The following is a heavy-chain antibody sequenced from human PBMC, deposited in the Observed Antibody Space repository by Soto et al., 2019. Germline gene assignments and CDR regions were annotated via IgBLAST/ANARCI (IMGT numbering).Heavy chain of an antibody. CDR3: ARDPKGPYYDFWSGPYYFDY. J-gene: IGHJ4*02. CDR2: ISYDGSNK. V-gene: IGHV3-30-3*01. D-gene: IGHD3-3*01. Sequence: QVQLVESGGGVVQPGRSLRLSCAASGFTFSSYAMHWVRQAPGKGLEWVAVISYDGSNKYYADSVKGRFTISRDNSKNTMYLQMTSMRAEDTAVYYCARDPKGPYYDFWSGPYYFDYWGQGTLVTVSS. CDR1: GFTFSSYA.